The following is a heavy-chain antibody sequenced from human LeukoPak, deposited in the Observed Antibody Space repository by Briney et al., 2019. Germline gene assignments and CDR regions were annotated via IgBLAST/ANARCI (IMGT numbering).Heavy chain of an antibody. CDR3: ARLGIVVVD. CDR1: GFTFSSYG. CDR2: IWYDGSNK. J-gene: IGHJ4*02. Sequence: GRSLRLSCAASGFTFSSYGMHWVRQAPGKGLEWVAVIWYDGSNKYYADSVEGRFTISRDNAKNSLYLQMNSLRAEDTAVYYCARLGIVVVDWGQGTLVTVSS. D-gene: IGHD3-22*01. V-gene: IGHV3-33*01.